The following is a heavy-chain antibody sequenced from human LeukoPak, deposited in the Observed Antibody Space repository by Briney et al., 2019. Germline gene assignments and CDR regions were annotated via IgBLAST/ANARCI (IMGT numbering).Heavy chain of an antibody. J-gene: IGHJ4*02. D-gene: IGHD3-22*01. CDR2: IRYDGSNK. Sequence: GGSLRLSCAASGFTFSSYGMHWVRQAPGKGLEWVAFIRYDGSNKYYADSVKGRFTISRDNSKNTLYLQMNSLRAEDTAVYYCAKDGAASSGYYWGKSGQNFDYWGQGTLVTVSS. V-gene: IGHV3-30*02. CDR3: AKDGAASSGYYWGKSGQNFDY. CDR1: GFTFSSYG.